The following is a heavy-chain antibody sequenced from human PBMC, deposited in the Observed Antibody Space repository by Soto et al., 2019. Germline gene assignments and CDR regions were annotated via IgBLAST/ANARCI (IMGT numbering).Heavy chain of an antibody. CDR1: GFTFSSYG. V-gene: IGHV3-33*01. CDR3: AREAYYDFWSGYYMGPDY. D-gene: IGHD3-3*01. Sequence: QVQLVESGGGVVQPGRSLRLSCAASGFTFSSYGMHWVRQAPGKGLEWVAVIWYDGSNKYYADSVKGRFTISRDNSKNTLYLQMNSLRAEDTAVYYCAREAYYDFWSGYYMGPDYWGQGTLVTVSS. CDR2: IWYDGSNK. J-gene: IGHJ4*02.